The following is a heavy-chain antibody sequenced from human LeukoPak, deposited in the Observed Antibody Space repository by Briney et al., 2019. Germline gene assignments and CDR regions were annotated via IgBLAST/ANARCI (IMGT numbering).Heavy chain of an antibody. Sequence: SETLSLTCTVSGGSISSYYWSWIRQPPGKGLEWIGYIYYSGGTNYNPSLKSRVTISVDTSKNQFSLKLSSVTAADTAVYYCARGAGTGFDPWGQGTLVTVSS. CDR1: GGSISSYY. D-gene: IGHD3-10*01. J-gene: IGHJ5*02. CDR3: ARGAGTGFDP. CDR2: IYYSGGT. V-gene: IGHV4-59*01.